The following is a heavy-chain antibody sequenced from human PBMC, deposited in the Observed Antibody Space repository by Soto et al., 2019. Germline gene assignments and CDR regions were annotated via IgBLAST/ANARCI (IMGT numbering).Heavy chain of an antibody. CDR1: GFTFSSYG. CDR2: IWYDGSNK. Sequence: GGSLRLSCAASGFTFSSYGMHWVRQAPGKGLEWVAVIWYDGSNKYYADSVKGRFTISRDNSKNTLYLQMNSLRAEDTAVYYCARAGGSGYYYVNWFDPWGQGTLVTVSS. V-gene: IGHV3-33*01. J-gene: IGHJ5*02. CDR3: ARAGGSGYYYVNWFDP. D-gene: IGHD3-22*01.